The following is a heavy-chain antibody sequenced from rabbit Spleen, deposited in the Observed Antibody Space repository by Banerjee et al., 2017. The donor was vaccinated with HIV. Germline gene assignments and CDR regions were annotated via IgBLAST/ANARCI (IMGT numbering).Heavy chain of an antibody. CDR2: FYGGSSGST. D-gene: IGHD1-1*01. J-gene: IGHJ4*01. CDR3: TRDDGSGHYIDGYFNL. Sequence: QEQLEESGGDLVKPGASLTLTCTASGFSFSYSYYMCWVRQAPGKGLEWIACFYGGSSGSTYYASWAKGRFTISKTSSTTVTLQVTSLTAADTATYFCTRDDGSGHYIDGYFNLWGQGTLVTVS. V-gene: IGHV1S45*01. CDR1: GFSFSYSYY.